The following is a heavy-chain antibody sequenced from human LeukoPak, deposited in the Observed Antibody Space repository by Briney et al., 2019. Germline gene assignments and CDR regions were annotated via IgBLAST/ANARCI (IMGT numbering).Heavy chain of an antibody. CDR3: ASNQYGMDV. CDR1: GGYFSGYY. V-gene: IGHV4-34*01. CDR2: INHSGST. J-gene: IGHJ6*02. Sequence: SETLSLTCAVYGGYFSGYYWSWIRQPPGKGLEWIGEINHSGSTNYNPSLKSRVTISVDTSKNHVSLKLSSVAAADTAVYYCASNQYGMDVWGQGTTVTVSS.